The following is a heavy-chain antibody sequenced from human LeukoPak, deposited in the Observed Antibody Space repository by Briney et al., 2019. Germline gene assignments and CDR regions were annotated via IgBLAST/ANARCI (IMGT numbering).Heavy chain of an antibody. D-gene: IGHD3-16*01. V-gene: IGHV1-2*02. Sequence: ASVKVSCKASGYTFTGYYMHWVRQAPGQGLEWMGWINPNSGDTKYSQKFQGRVTMTRDTSIRTAYMELTRLRSDDTAVYYCATQRGSYLWGTDFDYWGQGALVSVSS. J-gene: IGHJ4*02. CDR2: INPNSGDT. CDR3: ATQRGSYLWGTDFDY. CDR1: GYTFTGYY.